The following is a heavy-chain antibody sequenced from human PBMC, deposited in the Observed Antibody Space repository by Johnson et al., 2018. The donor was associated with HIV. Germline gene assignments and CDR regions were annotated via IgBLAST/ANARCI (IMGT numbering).Heavy chain of an antibody. Sequence: VQLVESGGGLIKPGGSLRLSCAASGFTFSNYGMHWVRQAPGKGLEWVAFIRYDESNKYYPDSVKGRFTISRDNSKNTLYLQMNSLRAEDTALYYCANDKGSSSWSGLDIWGQGTMVTVSS. CDR3: ANDKGSSSWSGLDI. V-gene: IGHV3-30*02. J-gene: IGHJ3*02. CDR2: IRYDESNK. D-gene: IGHD6-13*01. CDR1: GFTFSNYG.